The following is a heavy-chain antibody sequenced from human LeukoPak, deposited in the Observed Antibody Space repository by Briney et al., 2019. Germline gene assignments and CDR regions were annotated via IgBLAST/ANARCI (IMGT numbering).Heavy chain of an antibody. V-gene: IGHV3-23*01. J-gene: IGHJ4*02. CDR2: ITAIDGRT. CDR1: GFTFSSTT. D-gene: IGHD6-13*01. CDR3: TKDRRGPAAGTWYFDT. Sequence: GGSLRLSCVASGFTFSSTTMGWVRQAPGRGLEWVSSITAIDGRTYYADSVRGRFTISRDNSKNTVYLQLNSLRAGDTAIYYCTKDRRGPAAGTWYFDTWGQGTLVTVSS.